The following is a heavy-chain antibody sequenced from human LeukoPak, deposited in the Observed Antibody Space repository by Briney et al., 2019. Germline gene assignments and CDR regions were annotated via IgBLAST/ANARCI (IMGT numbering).Heavy chain of an antibody. D-gene: IGHD2-15*01. CDR3: ATNLEYCSGGSCYSTPFDC. CDR2: IRYDGNNI. CDR1: GFTISTYG. Sequence: GGSLRLSCAASGFTISTYGMHWVRQAPGKGLEWVAFIRYDGNNIRYADSVKGRFTISRDNSRDTLYLQMNSLRAEDTAVYYCATNLEYCSGGSCYSTPFDCWGQGTLVTVSS. V-gene: IGHV3-30*02. J-gene: IGHJ4*02.